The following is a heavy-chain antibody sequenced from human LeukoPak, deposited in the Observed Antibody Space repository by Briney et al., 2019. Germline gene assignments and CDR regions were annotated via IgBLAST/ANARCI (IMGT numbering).Heavy chain of an antibody. J-gene: IGHJ4*02. CDR1: GDSVSSNSAS. Sequence: SQTLSLTCAISGDSVSSNSASWHWIRQFPSRGLEWLGGTYYRSKWYHDYAVSVKSRITINPDTSKNQFSLQLNSVTPEDTAVYYCARSSSLSFDYWGQGTLVTVSS. D-gene: IGHD6-13*01. CDR3: ARSSSLSFDY. V-gene: IGHV6-1*01. CDR2: TYYRSKWYH.